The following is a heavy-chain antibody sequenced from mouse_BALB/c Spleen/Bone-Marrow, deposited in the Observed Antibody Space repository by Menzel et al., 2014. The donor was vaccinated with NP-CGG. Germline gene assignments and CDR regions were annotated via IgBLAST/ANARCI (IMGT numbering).Heavy chain of an antibody. CDR1: GYTFTSYT. J-gene: IGHJ3*01. CDR2: INPSSGYT. V-gene: IGHV1-4*01. D-gene: IGHD2-4*01. Sequence: VKLVESGAELARPGASVKMSCKASGYTFTSYTMHWVKQRPGLGLEWIGYINPSSGYTNYNQKFKDKATLTVDKSSSTAHMELRSLASEDSAVYYCARSGDYDGFAYWGQGTLSLSLQ. CDR3: ARSGDYDGFAY.